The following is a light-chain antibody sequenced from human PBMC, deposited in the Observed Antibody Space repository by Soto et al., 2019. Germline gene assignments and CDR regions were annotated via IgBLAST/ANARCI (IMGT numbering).Light chain of an antibody. J-gene: IGLJ2*01. V-gene: IGLV1-40*01. CDR1: SSNIGAGFD. CDR2: DNI. Sequence: QSVLTQPPSVSGTPGLRVTMSCTGSSSNIGAGFDVHWYQQLPRAPPKLLIYDNINRPSGVPDRFSGSKSGTSASLAITGLQAEDEADYCQSYDRTLSGAVFGGGTKLTVL. CDR3: QSYDRTLSGAV.